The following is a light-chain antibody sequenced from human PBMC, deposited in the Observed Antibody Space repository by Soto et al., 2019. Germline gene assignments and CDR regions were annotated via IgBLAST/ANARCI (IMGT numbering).Light chain of an antibody. CDR1: QNIYTY. CDR3: QQYDSWPAYT. V-gene: IGKV1-39*01. CDR2: AAS. Sequence: DIQMTQFPSSLSASVGDRVTITCRASQNIYTYLNWYQQKPGKAPKVLIYAASSLQSGVPSRFSGSGSGTDFTLTISSLQPADFAVYYCQQYDSWPAYTFGQGTKVDIK. J-gene: IGKJ2*01.